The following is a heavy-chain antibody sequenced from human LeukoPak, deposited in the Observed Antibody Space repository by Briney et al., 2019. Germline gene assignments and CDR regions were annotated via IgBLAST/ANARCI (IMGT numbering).Heavy chain of an antibody. D-gene: IGHD3-3*01. Sequence: GASVKVSCKASGYTFTSYGISWVRQAPGQGLEWMGWISAYNGNTNYAQKLQGRVTMTTDTSTSTAYMELRSLRSDDTAVYYCARDSFPYDFWSGCLYWGQGTLVTVSS. CDR1: GYTFTSYG. V-gene: IGHV1-18*01. J-gene: IGHJ4*02. CDR2: ISAYNGNT. CDR3: ARDSFPYDFWSGCLY.